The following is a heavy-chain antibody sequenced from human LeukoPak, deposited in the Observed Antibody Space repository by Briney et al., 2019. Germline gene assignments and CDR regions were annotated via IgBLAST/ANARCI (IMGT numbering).Heavy chain of an antibody. V-gene: IGHV4-34*01. CDR1: GGSFSGYY. Sequence: SETLSLTCAVYGGSFSGYYWSWIRQPPGKGLEWIGSIYYSGSTYYNPSLKSRVTISVDTSKNQFSLKLSSVTAADTAVYYCASLGTVTAFDYWGQGTLVTVSS. D-gene: IGHD4-17*01. CDR2: IYYSGST. CDR3: ASLGTVTAFDY. J-gene: IGHJ4*02.